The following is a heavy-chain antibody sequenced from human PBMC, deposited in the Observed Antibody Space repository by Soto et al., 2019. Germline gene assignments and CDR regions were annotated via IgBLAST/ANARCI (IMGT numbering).Heavy chain of an antibody. CDR1: GDSITSSDYY. CDR3: AASKAWIQFLFDP. J-gene: IGHJ5*02. V-gene: IGHV4-39*01. Sequence: QLQLQESGPGLVKPSETLSLTCTVSGDSITSSDYYWAWIRQPPGKGPEWIGTIYYSGSTYYSPSLKCRVTLSLDPSKNQFSLKLRSVTAEDTAVYSCAASKAWIQFLFDPWSQGTLVTVSS. D-gene: IGHD5-18*01. CDR2: IYYSGST.